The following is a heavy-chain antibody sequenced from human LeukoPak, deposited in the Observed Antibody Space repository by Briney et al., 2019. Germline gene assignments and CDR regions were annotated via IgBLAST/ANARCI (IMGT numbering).Heavy chain of an antibody. CDR2: IKQDGSEK. Sequence: GGSLRLSCAASGFTFSTYWMSWVRQAPGMGLEWVANIKQDGSEKRYVDSVRGRFTISRDNAKNSLYLQMNSLRAEDTAVYYCAELGITMIGGVWGKGTTVTISS. CDR3: AELGITMIGGV. CDR1: GFTFSTYW. D-gene: IGHD3-10*02. V-gene: IGHV3-7*01. J-gene: IGHJ6*04.